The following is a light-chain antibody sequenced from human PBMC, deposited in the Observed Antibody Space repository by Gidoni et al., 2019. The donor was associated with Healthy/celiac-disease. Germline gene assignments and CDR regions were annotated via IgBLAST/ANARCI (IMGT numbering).Light chain of an antibody. CDR3: QQSSSTPPT. V-gene: IGKV1-39*01. J-gene: IGKJ4*01. CDR2: AAS. CDR1: QSISSY. Sequence: DIQMTQSRSYLSASVGDRVTITCRASQSISSYLNWYQQKPGKAPKLLIYAASSLQSGVPSSFSGSGSGTDFTLTISSLQPEDFATYYCQQSSSTPPTFGGGTKVEIK.